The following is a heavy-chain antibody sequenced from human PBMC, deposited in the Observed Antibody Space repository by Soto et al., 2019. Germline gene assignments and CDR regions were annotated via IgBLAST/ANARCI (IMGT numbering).Heavy chain of an antibody. J-gene: IGHJ6*03. CDR3: AGLQINYYYMDV. CDR2: IWYDGSNK. Sequence: GGALRLSCAASGFTFSSYGMHWVRQAPGKGLEWVAVIWYDGSNKYYADSVKGRFTISRDNSKNALYLQMNSLRAEDTAVYYCAGLQINYYYMDVWGKGTTVTVSS. V-gene: IGHV3-33*01. CDR1: GFTFSSYG. D-gene: IGHD1-1*01.